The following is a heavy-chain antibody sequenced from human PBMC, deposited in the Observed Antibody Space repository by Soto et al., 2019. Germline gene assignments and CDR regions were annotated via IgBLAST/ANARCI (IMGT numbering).Heavy chain of an antibody. J-gene: IGHJ4*02. CDR2: IDSGGDKK. D-gene: IGHD6-19*01. CDR3: ARDRGAVTGDYFDY. V-gene: IGHV3-11*01. Sequence: QVPLTESGGGLVKPGGSLRLSCAASGFTFSALSMSWIRQAPGKGLEWVSCIDSGGDKKIYAESVRGRFTISRDNAKNSLYLQMNSLRAEDTAVYYCARDRGAVTGDYFDYWGQGTLVTVSS. CDR1: GFTFSALS.